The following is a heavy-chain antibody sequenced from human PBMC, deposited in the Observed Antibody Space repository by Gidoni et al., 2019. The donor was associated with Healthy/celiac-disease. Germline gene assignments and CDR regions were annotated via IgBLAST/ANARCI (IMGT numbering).Heavy chain of an antibody. CDR2: ISGSGGST. D-gene: IGHD3-16*01. CDR1: GFTFSSYA. CDR3: AKVYGWGPKGYGMDV. V-gene: IGHV3-23*04. Sequence: EVQLVESGGGLVQPGGSLRHPCAAAGFTFSSYAMSWVRQAPGKGLEWVSAISGSGGSTYYADSVKGRFTISRDNSKNTLYLQMNSLRAEDTAVYYCAKVYGWGPKGYGMDVWGQGTTVTVSS. J-gene: IGHJ6*02.